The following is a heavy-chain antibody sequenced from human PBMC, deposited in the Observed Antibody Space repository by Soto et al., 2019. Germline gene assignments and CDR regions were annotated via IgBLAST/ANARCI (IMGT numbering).Heavy chain of an antibody. CDR3: VRGEWELGY. V-gene: IGHV1-8*01. CDR1: GYTFTSYD. D-gene: IGHD1-26*01. CDR2: MSPSSGNT. J-gene: IGHJ4*02. Sequence: QVQLVKSGAEVREPGASVKVSCKASGYTFTSYDINWVRQATGQGLEWMGWMSPSSGNTGYAQTLQGRVAMTRDASIGTSYMELSSLRSEDTAVYFCVRGEWELGYWGQGTLVTVSS.